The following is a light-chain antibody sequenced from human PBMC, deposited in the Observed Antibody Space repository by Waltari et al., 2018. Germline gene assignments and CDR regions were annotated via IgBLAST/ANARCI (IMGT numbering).Light chain of an antibody. CDR2: AAS. CDR3: QQSYSNPRT. Sequence: DIQLTQSPSSLSASVCVRVTITCRASQTVSIYLIWDQQKPGKAPDLLVHAASTLHSGVPSRFSGSGSGTDFTLTITNLQPEDFATYYCQQSYSNPRTFGQGTKLEIK. J-gene: IGKJ2*02. V-gene: IGKV1-39*01. CDR1: QTVSIY.